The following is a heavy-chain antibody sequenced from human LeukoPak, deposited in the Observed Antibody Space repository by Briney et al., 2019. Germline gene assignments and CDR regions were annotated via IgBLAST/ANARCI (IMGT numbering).Heavy chain of an antibody. D-gene: IGHD6-19*01. Sequence: ASVKASCKASGYTFTSYGISWVRQAPGQGLEWMGWISAYNGNTNYAQKLQGRVTMTTDTSTSTAYMELRSLRSDDMAVYYCARECCGGQQWLAPAFDYYYYGMDVWGKGTTVTVSS. CDR3: ARECCGGQQWLAPAFDYYYYGMDV. V-gene: IGHV1-18*03. CDR1: GYTFTSYG. CDR2: ISAYNGNT. J-gene: IGHJ6*04.